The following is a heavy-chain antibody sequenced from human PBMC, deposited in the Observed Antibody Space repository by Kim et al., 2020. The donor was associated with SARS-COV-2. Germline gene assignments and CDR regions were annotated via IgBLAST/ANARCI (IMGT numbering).Heavy chain of an antibody. CDR3: ARDRFTTVTIYYYYGMDV. CDR1: GYTFTSYA. CDR2: INAGNGNT. J-gene: IGHJ6*02. D-gene: IGHD4-17*01. Sequence: ASVKVSCKASGYTFTSYAMHWVRQAPGQRLEWMGWINAGNGNTKYSQKFQGRVTITRDTSASTAYMELSSLRSEDTAVYYCARDRFTTVTIYYYYGMDVWGQGTTVTVSS. V-gene: IGHV1-3*01.